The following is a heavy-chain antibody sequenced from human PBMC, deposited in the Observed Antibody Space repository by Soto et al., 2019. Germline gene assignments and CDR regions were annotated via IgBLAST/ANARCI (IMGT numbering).Heavy chain of an antibody. V-gene: IGHV1-69*02. CDR3: ARHPDSSSWSHLDY. CDR2: IIPILGIA. CDR1: VGTFSSYT. Sequence: GASVKVSCKASVGTFSSYTISWVRQAPGQGLEWMGRIIPILGIANYAQKFQGRVTITADKSTSTAYMELSSLRSEDTAMYYCARHPDSSSWSHLDYWGQGTLVTVSS. J-gene: IGHJ4*02. D-gene: IGHD6-13*01.